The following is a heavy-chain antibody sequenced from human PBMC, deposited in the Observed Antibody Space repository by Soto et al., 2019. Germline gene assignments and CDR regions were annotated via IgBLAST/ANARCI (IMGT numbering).Heavy chain of an antibody. V-gene: IGHV1-69*01. CDR2: IIPIFGTA. Sequence: QVQLVQSGAEVKKPGSSVKVSCKASGGTFSSYAISWVRQAPGQGLEWMGGIIPIFGTANYAQKFQGRVTITADESTSTAYMELSSLRSEDTAVYYCARPDIVVVPAAIYYYGMDVWGQGTTVTVSS. J-gene: IGHJ6*02. CDR3: ARPDIVVVPAAIYYYGMDV. CDR1: GGTFSSYA. D-gene: IGHD2-2*01.